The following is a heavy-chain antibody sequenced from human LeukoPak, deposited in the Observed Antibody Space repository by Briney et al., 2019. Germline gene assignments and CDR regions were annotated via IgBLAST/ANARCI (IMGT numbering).Heavy chain of an antibody. V-gene: IGHV3-53*01. CDR2: IYSGGST. Sequence: GGSLRLSCAASGFTVSSNYMSWVRQAPGKGLEWVSVIYSGGSTYYADSVKGRFTISRDNSKNPLYLQMNSLRAVDPAVYYCARFEVWFHLWGQGTLVTVSS. CDR1: GFTVSSNY. CDR3: ARFEVWFHL. J-gene: IGHJ5*02.